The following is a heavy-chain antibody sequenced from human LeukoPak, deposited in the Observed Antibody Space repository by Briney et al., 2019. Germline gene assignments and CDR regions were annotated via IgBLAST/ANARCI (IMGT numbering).Heavy chain of an antibody. D-gene: IGHD3-10*01. J-gene: IGHJ4*02. CDR1: GGSISSSGYY. Sequence: SETLSLTCSVSGGSISSSGYYWTWIRQLPGKGLEWIGYIHHSGSTDYNPSLRSRVTISGDTSKNQFSLKLNSVTAADTAAYYCASGNGYYYRYFDNWGQGTLLTVSS. V-gene: IGHV4-31*03. CDR2: IHHSGST. CDR3: ASGNGYYYRYFDN.